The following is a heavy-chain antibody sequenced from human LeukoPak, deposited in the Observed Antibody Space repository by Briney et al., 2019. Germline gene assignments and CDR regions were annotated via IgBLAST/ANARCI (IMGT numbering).Heavy chain of an antibody. J-gene: IGHJ4*02. CDR3: ATYRQVLLPFES. Sequence: GGSLRLSCAASGFTFSSYAMHWVRQAPGKGLEWVALISYDGSNKYYADSVKGRFTISRDNSKSTLSLQMNSLRAEDTAIYYCATYRQVLLPFESWGQGTLVTVSS. CDR2: ISYDGSNK. D-gene: IGHD2-8*02. CDR1: GFTFSSYA. V-gene: IGHV3-30*04.